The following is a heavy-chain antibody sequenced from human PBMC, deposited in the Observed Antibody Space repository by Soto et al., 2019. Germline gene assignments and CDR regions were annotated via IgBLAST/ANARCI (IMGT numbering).Heavy chain of an antibody. CDR1: GGTFSSYG. Sequence: QVQLVQSGAEVKKPGSSVKVSCKASGGTFSSYGIHWVRQAPGQGLEWMGGIIPMSGTANYAQKFQGRVAISVDESTRAAYMELRSLRSEDTVMYYCARENYYGSGSFYGDAFDIWGPGTMVTVSS. V-gene: IGHV1-69*01. CDR3: ARENYYGSGSFYGDAFDI. CDR2: IIPMSGTA. J-gene: IGHJ3*02. D-gene: IGHD3-10*01.